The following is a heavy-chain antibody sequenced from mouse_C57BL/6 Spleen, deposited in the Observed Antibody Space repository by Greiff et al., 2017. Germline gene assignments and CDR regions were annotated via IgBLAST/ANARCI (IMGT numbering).Heavy chain of an antibody. Sequence: VMLVESGPGLVAPSQSLSITCTVSGISLTSYGVSWVRQPPGKGLEWLGVIWGDGSTNYHSALISRLSISKDNSKSQVFLKLNSLQTDDTATYYCAKIITTVVAEAMDYWGQGTSVTVSS. CDR1: GISLTSYG. CDR3: AKIITTVVAEAMDY. CDR2: IWGDGST. J-gene: IGHJ4*01. D-gene: IGHD1-1*01. V-gene: IGHV2-3*01.